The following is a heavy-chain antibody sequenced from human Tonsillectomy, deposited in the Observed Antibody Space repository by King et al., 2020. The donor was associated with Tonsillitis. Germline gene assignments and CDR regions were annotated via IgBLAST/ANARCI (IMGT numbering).Heavy chain of an antibody. J-gene: IGHJ6*02. D-gene: IGHD2-2*01. CDR2: ITTGGST. V-gene: IGHV3-23*04. CDR1: GFTFSSYA. CDR3: AKVSRDGGIVEVPTAKEYYYYYYDLAV. Sequence: VQLVESGGGLVQPGGSLRLSCAASGFTFSSYAMNWVRQAPGKGLEWVSVITTGGSTYYAESVKGRFTISRDNSKNTLYLQMNSLRAEDTAEYYCAKVSRDGGIVEVPTAKEYYYYYYDLAVWGQGTTVTVSS.